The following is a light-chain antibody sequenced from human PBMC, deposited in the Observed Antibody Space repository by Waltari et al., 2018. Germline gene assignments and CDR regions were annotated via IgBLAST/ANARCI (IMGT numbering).Light chain of an antibody. Sequence: DIQMTQSPSTLSASVGDRVTITCRASQSIDGWLAWYQQKAGKAPKFLIYTASTLESGVPSRFSGSGSGTDFTLTISSLQPDDFATYYCQHYDNYSSTFGQGTQVEIK. J-gene: IGKJ1*01. CDR2: TAS. V-gene: IGKV1-5*03. CDR3: QHYDNYSST. CDR1: QSIDGW.